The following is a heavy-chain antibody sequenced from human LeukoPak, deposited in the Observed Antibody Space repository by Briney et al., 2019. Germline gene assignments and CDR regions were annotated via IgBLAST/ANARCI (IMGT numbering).Heavy chain of an antibody. V-gene: IGHV3-21*01. D-gene: IGHD3-3*01. J-gene: IGHJ4*02. CDR2: MTSNNHV. CDR3: ARDLDFWSGYQDY. CDR1: GFTFSSYN. Sequence: GGSLRLSCAASGFTFSSYNLNWVRQAPGKGLEWGSSMTSNNHVYYADSVKGRFTISRDNAKTSLYLQMSSLRAEDTAVYYCARDLDFWSGYQDYWGQGTLVTVSS.